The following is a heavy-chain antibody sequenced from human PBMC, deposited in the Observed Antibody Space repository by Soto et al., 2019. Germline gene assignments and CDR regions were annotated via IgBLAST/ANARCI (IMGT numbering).Heavy chain of an antibody. D-gene: IGHD3-3*01. CDR3: ARLITIFGVVIKGNWYFDL. Sequence: SETLSLTCAVSGGSISSGGYSWSWIRQPPGKGLEWIGYIYHSGSTYYNPSLKSRVTISVDRSKNQFSLKLSTVTAADTAVYYCARLITIFGVVIKGNWYFDLWGRGTLVTVSS. J-gene: IGHJ2*01. CDR1: GGSISSGGYS. CDR2: IYHSGST. V-gene: IGHV4-30-2*01.